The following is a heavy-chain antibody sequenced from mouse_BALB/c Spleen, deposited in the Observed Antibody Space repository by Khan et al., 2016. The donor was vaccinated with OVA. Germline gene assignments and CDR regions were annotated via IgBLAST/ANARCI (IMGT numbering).Heavy chain of an antibody. J-gene: IGHJ3*01. CDR2: ISDLAYTI. CDR3: VRGGGTGPFAY. Sequence: EVELVESGGGLVQPGGSRKLSCAASGFTFSDYGMAWVRQAPGKGPEWVAFISDLAYTIYYADTVTGRFTISRENAKKILYLEMSSLRSEDTAMYYCVRGGGTGPFAYWGQGTLVTVSA. V-gene: IGHV5-15*02. CDR1: GFTFSDYG.